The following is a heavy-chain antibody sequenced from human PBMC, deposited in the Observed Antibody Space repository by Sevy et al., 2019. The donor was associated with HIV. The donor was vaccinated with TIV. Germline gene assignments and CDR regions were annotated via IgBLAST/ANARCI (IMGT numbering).Heavy chain of an antibody. CDR1: GFTVSSNY. CDR3: ARDISIAAAPSFDY. Sequence: GGSLRLSCAASGFTVSSNYISWVRQAPGKGLEWVSVIYSGGSKYYADSVKGRFTISRDNSKNTLYLQMNSLRAEDTAVYYCARDISIAAAPSFDYWGQGTLVTVSS. V-gene: IGHV3-53*01. D-gene: IGHD6-13*01. CDR2: IYSGGSK. J-gene: IGHJ4*02.